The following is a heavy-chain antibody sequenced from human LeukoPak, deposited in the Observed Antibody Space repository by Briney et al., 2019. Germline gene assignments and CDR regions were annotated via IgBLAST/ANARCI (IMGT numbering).Heavy chain of an antibody. D-gene: IGHD4-17*01. CDR1: GFTFSSYA. CDR2: ISGSGGST. V-gene: IGHV3-23*01. CDR3: AKDPPDYGDYSQYYYYGMDV. J-gene: IGHJ6*02. Sequence: GGSLRLSCAASGFTFSSYAMSWVRQAPGKGLEWVSAISGSGGSTYYADSVKGRFTISRDNSKNTLYLQMNSLRAEDTAVYYCAKDPPDYGDYSQYYYYGMDVWGQGTTVTVSS.